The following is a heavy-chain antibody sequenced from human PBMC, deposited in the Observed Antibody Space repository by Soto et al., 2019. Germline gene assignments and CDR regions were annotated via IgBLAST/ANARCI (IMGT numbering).Heavy chain of an antibody. V-gene: IGHV5-51*01. CDR1: GYSFTSYW. CDR3: ARHYTSSGYSAYDYYYGMDV. J-gene: IGHJ6*02. Sequence: GDTLKISCQVSGYSFTSYWIGWVRQMPGKGLEWMGIIYPGDSDTRYSPSFQGQVTISADKSIHTAYLEWSSLKASDTGMYLCARHYTSSGYSAYDYYYGMDVWGQGTTVTVSS. D-gene: IGHD3-22*01. CDR2: IYPGDSDT.